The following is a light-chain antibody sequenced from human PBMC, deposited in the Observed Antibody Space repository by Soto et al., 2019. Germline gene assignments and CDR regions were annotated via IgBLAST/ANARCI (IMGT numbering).Light chain of an antibody. CDR1: SSDVGAYDY. Sequence: QSALTQPASVSGSPGQSITISCTGTSSDVGAYDYVSWYQQHPDKAPKLIIYEVSYRPSGVSKRFSGSKSVNTATLTISGLQAEDEADYYCSSYTTLSTRVFGTGTKLTVL. V-gene: IGLV2-14*03. CDR2: EVS. CDR3: SSYTTLSTRV. J-gene: IGLJ1*01.